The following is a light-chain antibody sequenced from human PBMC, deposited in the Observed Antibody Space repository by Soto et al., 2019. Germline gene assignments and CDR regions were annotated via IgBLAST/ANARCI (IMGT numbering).Light chain of an antibody. CDR1: QSISSN. CDR2: DAS. J-gene: IGKJ2*01. Sequence: ERVMTQSPAILSVSPGERATLSCRTSQSISSNLAWFQQKPGQSPRLLIYDASTRATGVPARFSGRGSGTEFTLTISGLQSEDFAVYYCQQYNNWPRTFGQGTKVDIK. V-gene: IGKV3-15*01. CDR3: QQYNNWPRT.